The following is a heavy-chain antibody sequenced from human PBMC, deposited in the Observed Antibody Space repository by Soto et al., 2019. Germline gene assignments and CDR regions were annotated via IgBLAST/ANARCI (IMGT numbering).Heavy chain of an antibody. CDR2: IYWDDDK. CDR3: ARDSSGYYGFDY. Sequence: QITLKESGPTLVKPTQTLTLTCTSSGFSLSTSGVGVGWIRQPPGKALEWLALIYWDDDKRYSPSLKSRHTITKDTSKNQVVLTMTNMHPVDTATYYCARDSSGYYGFDYWGQGTLVTVSS. J-gene: IGHJ4*02. D-gene: IGHD3-22*01. CDR1: GFSLSTSGVG. V-gene: IGHV2-5*02.